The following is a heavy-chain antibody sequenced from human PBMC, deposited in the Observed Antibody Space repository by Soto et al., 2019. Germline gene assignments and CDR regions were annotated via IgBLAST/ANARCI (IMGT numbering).Heavy chain of an antibody. Sequence: SETLSLTCTVSGGSISSGGYYWSWIRQRPGKGLEWIGYIYYSGSTYYNPSLKSRVTISVDTSKNQFSLKLSSVTAADTAVYYCASPGNYGSGSYLYYLDYWGQGTLVTVSS. CDR1: GGSISSGGYY. CDR2: IYYSGST. V-gene: IGHV4-39*01. CDR3: ASPGNYGSGSYLYYLDY. D-gene: IGHD3-10*01. J-gene: IGHJ4*02.